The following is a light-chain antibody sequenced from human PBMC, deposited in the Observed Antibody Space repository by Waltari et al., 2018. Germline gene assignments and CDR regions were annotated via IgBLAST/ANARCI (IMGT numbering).Light chain of an antibody. CDR1: SPTIGSDT. CDR3: ATWDDTLHGCWV. V-gene: IGLV1-44*01. J-gene: IGLJ3*02. Sequence: QSVLTQPPSASGTPRQLLTTSCSGHSPTIGSDTTNLFQHLPGTAPKPLIYSDNQRPSGVPDGCSGSKSGTSASLAISGLQSEDEADYYCATWDDTLHGCWVFGGGTKLTVL. CDR2: SDN.